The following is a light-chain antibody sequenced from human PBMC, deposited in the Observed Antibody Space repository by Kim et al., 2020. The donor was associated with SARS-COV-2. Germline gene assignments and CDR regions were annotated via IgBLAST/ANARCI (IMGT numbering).Light chain of an antibody. CDR3: RQSYITPFT. CDR2: AAS. J-gene: IGKJ3*01. CDR1: QSISSH. V-gene: IGKV1-39*01. Sequence: DIQMTQSPSSLSASVGDRVTITCRTTQSISSHLNWYQQKPGRAPKLLISAASTLQGGVPSRFSGSGSETDFTLTISSLQPDDFATYFCRQSYITPFTFGPGTKVDIK.